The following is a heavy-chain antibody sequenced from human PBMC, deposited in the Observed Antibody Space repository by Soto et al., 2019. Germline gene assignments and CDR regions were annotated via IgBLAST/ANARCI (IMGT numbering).Heavy chain of an antibody. CDR2: IIPIFGTA. CDR3: ARVGRFLEWLFFDP. J-gene: IGHJ5*02. D-gene: IGHD3-3*01. Sequence: SVKVSCKASGGTFSSYAISWVRQAPGQGLEWMGGIIPIFGTANYAQKFQGRVTITADESTSTAYMELSSLRSEDTAVYYCARVGRFLEWLFFDPWGQGTLVTVSS. CDR1: GGTFSSYA. V-gene: IGHV1-69*13.